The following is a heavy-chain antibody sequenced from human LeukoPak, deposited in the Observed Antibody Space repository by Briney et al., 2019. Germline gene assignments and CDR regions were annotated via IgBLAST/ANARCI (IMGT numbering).Heavy chain of an antibody. CDR2: IYYSGST. J-gene: IGHJ4*02. V-gene: IGHV4-30-4*08. CDR1: GGSISSGDYY. D-gene: IGHD2-2*01. CDR3: AREEPAARVGY. Sequence: PSQILSLTCTVSGGSISSGDYYWSWIRRPPGKGLEWIGYIYYSGSTYYNPSLKSRVTISVDTSKNQFSLKLSSVTAADTAVYYCAREEPAARVGYWGQGTLVTVSS.